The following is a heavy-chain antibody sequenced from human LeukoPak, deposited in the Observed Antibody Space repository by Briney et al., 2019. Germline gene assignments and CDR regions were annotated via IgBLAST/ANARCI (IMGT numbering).Heavy chain of an antibody. V-gene: IGHV3-74*01. CDR3: ATDLG. CDR1: GFTLTSYW. CDR2: VEHDGSRT. J-gene: IGHJ4*02. D-gene: IGHD4-17*01. Sequence: GGSLRLSCAASGFTLTSYWMHRVHQPPGKGLVWVSRVEHDGSRTAYADSVTGRFTISRDNARNMVYLQMNSLRAEDTAVYYCATDLGWGQGTLVTVSS.